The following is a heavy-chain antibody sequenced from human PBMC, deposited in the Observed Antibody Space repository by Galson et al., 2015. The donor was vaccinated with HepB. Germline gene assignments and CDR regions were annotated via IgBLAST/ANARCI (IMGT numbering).Heavy chain of an antibody. D-gene: IGHD6-19*01. J-gene: IGHJ4*02. V-gene: IGHV3-7*03. CDR1: GFTFSSYW. CDR3: ARVQLTQWLVRDYFDY. Sequence: SLRLSCAASGFTFSSYWMSWVRQAPGKGLEWVANIKQDGSEKYYVDSVKGRFTISRDNAKNPLYLQMNSLRAEDTAVYYCARVQLTQWLVRDYFDYWGQRTLVTVSS. CDR2: IKQDGSEK.